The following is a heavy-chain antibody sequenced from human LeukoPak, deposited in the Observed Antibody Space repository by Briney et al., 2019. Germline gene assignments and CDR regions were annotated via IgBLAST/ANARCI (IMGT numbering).Heavy chain of an antibody. CDR1: GFTFSSYG. CDR2: ISYDGSNK. V-gene: IGHV3-30*18. J-gene: IGHJ4*02. Sequence: PGGSLRLSWAASGFTFSSYGMHWVRQAPGKGLEWVAVISYDGSNKYYADSVKGRFTISRDNSKNTLYLQMNSLRAEDTAVYYCAKAAYCSGGSCSFGGFDYWGQGTLVTVSS. CDR3: AKAAYCSGGSCSFGGFDY. D-gene: IGHD2-15*01.